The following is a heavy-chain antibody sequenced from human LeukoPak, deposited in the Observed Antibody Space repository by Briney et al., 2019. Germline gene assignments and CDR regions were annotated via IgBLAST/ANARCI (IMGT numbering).Heavy chain of an antibody. V-gene: IGHV1-46*01. J-gene: IGHJ4*02. CDR1: GYTFTSYG. CDR3: ARDSCSTSCYGY. Sequence: ASVKVSCKASGYTFTSYGISWVRQAPGQGLEWMGIINPSGGSTSYAQKFQGRVTMTRDTSTSTVYMELRSLRSDDTAVYYCARDSCSTSCYGYWGQGTLVTVSS. D-gene: IGHD2-2*01. CDR2: INPSGGST.